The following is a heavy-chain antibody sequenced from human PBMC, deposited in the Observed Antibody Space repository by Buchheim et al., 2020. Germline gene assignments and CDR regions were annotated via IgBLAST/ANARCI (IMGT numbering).Heavy chain of an antibody. CDR2: IYGRGST. CDR1: GDSISSGTYC. CDR3: TTVRVGSSGGEFDF. V-gene: IGHV4-31*03. D-gene: IGHD3-10*01. Sequence: QVQLQESGPGLVKPSQTLSLTCTVSGDSISSGTYCWNWLRQLPEKGLEWIGYIYGRGSTYVNPSLRSRLTISVDTSNNQFSLKLTSVTVADTAVYYCTTVRVGSSGGEFDFWGQGAL. J-gene: IGHJ4*02.